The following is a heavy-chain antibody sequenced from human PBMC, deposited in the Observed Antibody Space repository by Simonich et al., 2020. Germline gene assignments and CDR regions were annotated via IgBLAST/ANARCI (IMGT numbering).Heavy chain of an antibody. J-gene: IGHJ4*02. Sequence: EVQLVESGGGLVQPGGSLRLSCAASGFTFRSYWMSWVRQAPGKGLEWVANIKQDGSEKYYVDSVKGRFTISRDNAKNSLYLQMNSLRAEDTAVYYCARDREVYGSGSYYNYWGQGTLVTVSS. D-gene: IGHD3-10*01. V-gene: IGHV3-7*01. CDR2: IKQDGSEK. CDR1: GFTFRSYW. CDR3: ARDREVYGSGSYYNY.